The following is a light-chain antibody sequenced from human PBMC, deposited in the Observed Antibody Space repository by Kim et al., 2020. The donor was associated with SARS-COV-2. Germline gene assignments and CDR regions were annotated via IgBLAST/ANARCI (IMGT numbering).Light chain of an antibody. CDR1: SLRSYY. J-gene: IGLJ2*01. Sequence: VALGQTVRITCQGDSLRSYYATWYQQKPGQAPIVVIYGKNNRPSGIPDRFSGSSSGNTASLTITGTQAGDEADYYCNSRDSNDTVVFGGGTNVTVL. V-gene: IGLV3-19*01. CDR3: NSRDSNDTVV. CDR2: GKN.